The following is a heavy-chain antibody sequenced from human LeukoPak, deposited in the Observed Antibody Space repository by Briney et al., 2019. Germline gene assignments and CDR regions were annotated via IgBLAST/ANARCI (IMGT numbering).Heavy chain of an antibody. CDR3: GAVTTTTNPDY. J-gene: IGHJ4*02. CDR1: GYTFTSYD. V-gene: IGHV1-8*01. D-gene: IGHD6-19*01. Sequence: ASVKVSCKASGYTFTSYDINWVRQATGQGLEWMGWMNPNSGNTGYAQKFQGRVTMTRNTSIGTAYMELSSLRSEDTAVYYCGAVTTTTNPDYWGQGTLVTVSS. CDR2: MNPNSGNT.